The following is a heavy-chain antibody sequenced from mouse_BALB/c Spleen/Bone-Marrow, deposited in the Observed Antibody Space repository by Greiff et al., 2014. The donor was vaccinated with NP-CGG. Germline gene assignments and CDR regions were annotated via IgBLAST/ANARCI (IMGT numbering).Heavy chain of an antibody. CDR2: IHYSGST. J-gene: IGHJ2*01. CDR1: GYSITSGYS. D-gene: IGHD1-1*01. V-gene: IGHV3-1*02. Sequence: EVQLQESGPDLVKPSQSLSLTCTVTGYSITSGYSWQWIRQFPGNKLEWMGYIHYSGSTNYNPSLKSRISITRDTSKNHSFLQLNSVATEDTATYYCARLCYGSSYDYWGQGTTLTVSS. CDR3: ARLCYGSSYDY.